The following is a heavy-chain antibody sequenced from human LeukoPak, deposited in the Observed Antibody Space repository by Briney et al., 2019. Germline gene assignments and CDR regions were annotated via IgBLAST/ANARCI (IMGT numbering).Heavy chain of an antibody. D-gene: IGHD1-26*01. CDR1: GGSISSTTYF. CDR3: ASLYSGSYDTGSFDYFNY. V-gene: IGHV4-39*01. CDR2: IYYSGSP. J-gene: IGHJ4*02. Sequence: PSETLSLTCTVSGGSISSTTYFWGWIRQPPGKGLEWIGSIYYSGSPYYNPSLKSRVTISVDTSKNQLSLRLSSVTAADTAVYYCASLYSGSYDTGSFDYFNYWGQGTLVTVSS.